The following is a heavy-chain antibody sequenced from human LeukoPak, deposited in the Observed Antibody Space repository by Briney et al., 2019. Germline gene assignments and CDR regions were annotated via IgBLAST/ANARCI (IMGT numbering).Heavy chain of an antibody. D-gene: IGHD1-26*01. J-gene: IGHJ4*02. CDR1: GGTFSSYA. V-gene: IGHV1-69*04. Sequence: GASVKVSCKASGGTFSSYAISWVRQAPGQGLEWMGRIIPILGIANYAQKFQGRVTITADKSTSTAYMELSSLRSEDTAVYYCARGPYSGSYYGSGGGEDRTFDYWGQGTLVTVSS. CDR3: ARGPYSGSYYGSGGGEDRTFDY. CDR2: IIPILGIA.